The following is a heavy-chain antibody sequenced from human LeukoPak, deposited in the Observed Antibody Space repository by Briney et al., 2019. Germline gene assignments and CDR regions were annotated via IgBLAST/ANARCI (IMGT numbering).Heavy chain of an antibody. J-gene: IGHJ3*02. D-gene: IGHD6-19*01. Sequence: PSETLSLTCTVSGGSISSSSYYWGWIRQPPGKGLEWIGSIYYSGSTYYNPSLKSRVTISVDTSKNQFSLKLSSVTAADTAVYYCASGPGYSSGRLNAFDIWGQGTMVTVSS. CDR2: IYYSGST. CDR3: ASGPGYSSGRLNAFDI. CDR1: GGSISSSSYY. V-gene: IGHV4-39*07.